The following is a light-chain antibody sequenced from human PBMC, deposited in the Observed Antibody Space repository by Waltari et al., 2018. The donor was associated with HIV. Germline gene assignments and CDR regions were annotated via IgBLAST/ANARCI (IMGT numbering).Light chain of an antibody. CDR2: DAS. V-gene: IGKV3-11*01. J-gene: IGKJ4*01. CDR1: QTINTY. CDR3: QVRSDWPPALT. Sequence: EIVLTQSPATVSLSPGERATLSCRASQTINTYLAWYLQKPGQAPRLLIYDASNRATGIPARFSGSGSGTDFTLAISSLKPEDFAVYYCQVRSDWPPALTFGGGTTIEIK.